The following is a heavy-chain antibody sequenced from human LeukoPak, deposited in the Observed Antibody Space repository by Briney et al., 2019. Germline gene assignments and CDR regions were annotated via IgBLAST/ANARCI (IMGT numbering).Heavy chain of an antibody. CDR2: IYYSGST. V-gene: IGHV4-61*01. CDR1: CGSISSSSYF. D-gene: IGHD5-12*01. Sequence: PSETLSLPCTVSCGSISSSSYFWSWIRQPPGKGLEWIVYIYYSGSTNYNPSLKSRVTISVDTSKNQFSLKLSSVTAADTAVYYCARGYSGYAGYYYYYMDVWGKGTTVTISS. CDR3: ARGYSGYAGYYYYYMDV. J-gene: IGHJ6*03.